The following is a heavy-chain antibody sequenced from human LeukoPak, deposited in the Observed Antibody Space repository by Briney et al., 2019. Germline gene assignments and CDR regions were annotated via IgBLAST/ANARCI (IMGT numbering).Heavy chain of an antibody. CDR3: ARRLRETWGSDY. J-gene: IGHJ4*02. D-gene: IGHD4-17*01. V-gene: IGHV3-33*01. CDR2: IWYDGSNK. CDR1: GFTFSSYG. Sequence: GRSLRLSCAASGFTFSSYGMHWVRQAPGKGLEWVAVIWYDGSNKYYADSVKGRFTISRDNSKNSLYLQMNSLRAEDTAVYYCARRLRETWGSDYWGQGTLVTVSS.